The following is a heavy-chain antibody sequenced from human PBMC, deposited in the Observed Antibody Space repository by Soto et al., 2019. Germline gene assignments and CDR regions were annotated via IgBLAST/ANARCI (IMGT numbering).Heavy chain of an antibody. CDR1: GFSLRTTGVG. Sequence: QITLKESGPTRVKPTQALVLTCTLSGFSLRTTGVGVGWVRRPPGKALEWLALIYWDDDKRYSPSLKSRLSITKDTSRNQVVLTVTNMDPVDTATYYCAHRRGGYNWDDAHFDFWGQGSLVTVSS. CDR3: AHRRGGYNWDDAHFDF. CDR2: IYWDDDK. J-gene: IGHJ4*02. D-gene: IGHD1-20*01. V-gene: IGHV2-5*02.